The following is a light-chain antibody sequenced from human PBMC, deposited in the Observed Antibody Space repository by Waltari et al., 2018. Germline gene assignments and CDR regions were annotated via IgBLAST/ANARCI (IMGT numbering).Light chain of an antibody. CDR2: DAS. J-gene: IGKJ3*01. CDR3: QQRSAWPPT. Sequence: DIVLTQSPATLSLSPGERATLSCRASQSLSSYLAWYQQRPGQAPRLLIYDASNRATGIPARFSGSGFGTDFTLTISSLEPEDFAVYYCQQRSAWPPTFGPGTRVDIK. V-gene: IGKV3-11*01. CDR1: QSLSSY.